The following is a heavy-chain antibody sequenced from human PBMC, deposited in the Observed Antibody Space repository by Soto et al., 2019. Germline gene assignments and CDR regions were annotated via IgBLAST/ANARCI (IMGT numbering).Heavy chain of an antibody. CDR3: ARSQGSSTSLEIYYYYYYGMDV. V-gene: IGHV1-69*01. CDR2: IIPIPGTA. CDR1: GGTFSSYA. Sequence: QVQLVQSGAEVKKPGSSVKVSCKASGGTFSSYAISWVRQAPGQGLEWMGGIIPIPGTANYAQKLQGRVTITADESTSTDYMELRSLRSEDTAVYYCARSQGSSTSLEIYYYYYYGMDVWGQGTTVTVSS. J-gene: IGHJ6*02. D-gene: IGHD2-2*01.